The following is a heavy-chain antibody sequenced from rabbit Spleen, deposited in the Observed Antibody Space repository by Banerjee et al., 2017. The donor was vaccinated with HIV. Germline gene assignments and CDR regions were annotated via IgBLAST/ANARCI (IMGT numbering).Heavy chain of an antibody. CDR3: AKYSTNGGYAL. V-gene: IGHV1S45*01. D-gene: IGHD1-1*01. Sequence: EESGGGLVQPEGSLTLTCTASGLDFSSSYWICWVRQAPGKGLEWIACIYAGSSGTTYYASGAKGRFTISKISSTTVTLQMTSLTAADTATYFCAKYSTNGGYALWGQGTLVTVS. J-gene: IGHJ3*01. CDR1: GLDFSSSYW. CDR2: IYAGSSGTT.